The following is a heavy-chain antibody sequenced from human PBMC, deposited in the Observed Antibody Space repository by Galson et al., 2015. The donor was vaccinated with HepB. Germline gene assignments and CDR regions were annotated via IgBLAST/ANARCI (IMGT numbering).Heavy chain of an antibody. CDR1: GGTFSSYA. J-gene: IGHJ4*02. D-gene: IGHD3-9*01. CDR2: IIPILGIA. Sequence: SVKVSCKASGGTFSSYAISWVRQAPGQGLEWMGRIIPILGIANYAQKFQGRVTITADKSTSTAYMELSSLRSEDTAVYYCARDPYDISPFFDYWGQGTLVTVSS. V-gene: IGHV1-69*04. CDR3: ARDPYDISPFFDY.